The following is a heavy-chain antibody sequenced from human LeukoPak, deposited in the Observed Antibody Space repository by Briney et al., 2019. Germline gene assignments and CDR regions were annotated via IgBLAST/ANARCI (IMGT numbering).Heavy chain of an antibody. V-gene: IGHV4-39*07. CDR1: GGSISSSSYY. D-gene: IGHD3-10*01. CDR2: IHYSGST. CDR3: AKTAKYYYGSETYYFFEY. J-gene: IGHJ4*02. Sequence: PSETLSLTCTVSGGSISSSSYYWAWIRQPPGKGLEWIGSIHYSGSTYYNPSLQSRVTISLDTSQNQFSLKLTSVTPADTAVYYCAKTAKYYYGSETYYFFEYWGQGTLVTVSS.